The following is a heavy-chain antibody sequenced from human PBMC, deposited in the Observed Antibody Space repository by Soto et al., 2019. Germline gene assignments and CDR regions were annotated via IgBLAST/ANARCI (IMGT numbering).Heavy chain of an antibody. V-gene: IGHV5-51*01. CDR2: IYPGDSDT. J-gene: IGHJ6*02. CDR3: ARHRIDYYDSSGYLNLFFNYYYYYGMDV. Sequence: GESLKISCKVSGYSFTSYWISWVRQMPGKGLEWMGIIYPGDSDTRYSPSFQGQVTISADKSISTAYLQWSSLKASDTAMYYCARHRIDYYDSSGYLNLFFNYYYYYGMDVWCQGTTVTVSS. D-gene: IGHD3-22*01. CDR1: GYSFTSYW.